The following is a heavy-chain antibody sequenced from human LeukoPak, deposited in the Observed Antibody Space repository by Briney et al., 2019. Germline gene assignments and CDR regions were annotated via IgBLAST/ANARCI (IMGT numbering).Heavy chain of an antibody. J-gene: IGHJ3*02. CDR2: ISGSGDST. D-gene: IGHD3-22*01. V-gene: IGHV3-23*01. Sequence: GGSLRLSCAASGFTFSTYAMSWVRQAPGKGLDWVSSISGSGDSTYYADSVKGRFTISRDNSENTLYLQINSLRAEDTAVYYCAKDPDSYGSSAPGTFDIWGQGTMVTVSS. CDR3: AKDPDSYGSSAPGTFDI. CDR1: GFTFSTYA.